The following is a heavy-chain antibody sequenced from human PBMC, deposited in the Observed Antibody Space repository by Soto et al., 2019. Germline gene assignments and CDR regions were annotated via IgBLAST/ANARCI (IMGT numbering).Heavy chain of an antibody. CDR2: LNHSGSA. V-gene: IGHV4-34*01. D-gene: IGHD3-3*01. CDR3: ARGGFLEYLHLDS. Sequence: PSETLSLTCAVYGGSFSDYYLSWIRQPPGKGLQGIGELNHSGSANYNPYVKSRVTMSVETSKNQFSLKLTFVTDADTAMYYCARGGFLEYLHLDSWGRGTLVTVSS. J-gene: IGHJ5*01. CDR1: GGSFSDYY.